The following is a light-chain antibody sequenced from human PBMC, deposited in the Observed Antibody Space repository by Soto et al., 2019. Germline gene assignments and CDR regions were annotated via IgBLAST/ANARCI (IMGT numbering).Light chain of an antibody. CDR3: QQYGSSPIT. Sequence: VWTQSRGTLCLSPGERATLSCRASQSVSSSYLAWYQQKPGQAPRLLIHGASSRATGIPDRISGSGSGTDCTLTISRLEPEDFAVYYCQQYGSSPITVGQGTRLDIK. CDR1: QSVSSSY. V-gene: IGKV3-20*01. J-gene: IGKJ5*01. CDR2: GAS.